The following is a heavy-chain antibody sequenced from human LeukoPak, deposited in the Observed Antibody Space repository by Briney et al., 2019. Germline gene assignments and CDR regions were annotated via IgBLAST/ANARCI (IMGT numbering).Heavy chain of an antibody. CDR1: GFTFSNYG. J-gene: IGHJ4*02. V-gene: IGHV3-30*02. Sequence: PGGSLRLSCAASGFTFSNYGMHWVRQAPGKGLEWVSFIRYDGSNKYYADSVKGRFTISRDNSKNTLFLQMNSLRTEDTAVYYCAKDLAAYSGYDSADSWGLGTLVTVSS. CDR3: AKDLAAYSGYDSADS. CDR2: IRYDGSNK. D-gene: IGHD5-12*01.